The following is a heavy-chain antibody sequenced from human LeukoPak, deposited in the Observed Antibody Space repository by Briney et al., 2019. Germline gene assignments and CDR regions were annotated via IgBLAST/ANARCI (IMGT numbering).Heavy chain of an antibody. V-gene: IGHV4-34*01. Sequence: SETLSLTCAVYGGSFSGYYGSWMRQPPGRGLEWMGEINHSGSTNYNPSLKSRVTISVDTSKNQFSLKLSSVTAAHTAVYYCARGRSRYCSSTSCYTEDYYYYYMDVWGKGTTVTVSS. D-gene: IGHD2-2*02. CDR3: ARGRSRYCSSTSCYTEDYYYYYMDV. J-gene: IGHJ6*03. CDR2: INHSGST. CDR1: GGSFSGYY.